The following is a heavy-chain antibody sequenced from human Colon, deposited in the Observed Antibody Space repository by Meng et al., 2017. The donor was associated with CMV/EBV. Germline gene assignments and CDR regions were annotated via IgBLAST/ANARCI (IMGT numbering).Heavy chain of an antibody. J-gene: IGHJ4*02. V-gene: IGHV3-74*01. CDR1: GFTFSSYW. D-gene: IGHD2-21*01. CDR2: INSDGSST. CDR3: ARDCGGDCYSYYFDY. Sequence: GGSLRLSCAASGFTFSSYWMHWVRHAPGKGLVWVSRINSDGSSTSYADSVKGRFTISRDNAKNTLYLQMNSLRAEDTAVYYCARDCGGDCYSYYFDYWGQGTLVTVSS.